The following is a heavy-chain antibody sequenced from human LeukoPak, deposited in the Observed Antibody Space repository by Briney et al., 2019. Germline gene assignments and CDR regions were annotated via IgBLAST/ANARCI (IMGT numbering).Heavy chain of an antibody. V-gene: IGHV3-23*01. CDR2: ISGSGDYT. Sequence: GGSLRLSCAVSVFTFDDYGMSCVREAPGQGLEWGSAISGSGDYTYYGDSVKGRFTSSRDNSKNTLYLQMNSMRDEDTAVYYCAKDPGWELLRYFDYWGQGTLVTVSS. CDR1: VFTFDDYG. CDR3: AKDPGWELLRYFDY. J-gene: IGHJ4*02. D-gene: IGHD1-26*01.